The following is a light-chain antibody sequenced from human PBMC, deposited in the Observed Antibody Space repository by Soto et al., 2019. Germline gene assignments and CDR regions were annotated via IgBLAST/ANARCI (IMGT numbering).Light chain of an antibody. Sequence: QSVLTQPPSVSGAPGQRGPISCTGSSSNIGAGYDVHWYQQLPGTAPKLLIYGNSNRPSGVPDRFSGSKSGTSASLAITGLQAEDEADYYCQSYDSSLSVSYVFGTGTKVTVL. CDR2: GNS. V-gene: IGLV1-40*01. CDR1: SSNIGAGYD. J-gene: IGLJ1*01. CDR3: QSYDSSLSVSYV.